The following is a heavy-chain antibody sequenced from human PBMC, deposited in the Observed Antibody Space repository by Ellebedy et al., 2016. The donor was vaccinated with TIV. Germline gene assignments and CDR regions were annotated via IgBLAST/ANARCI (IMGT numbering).Heavy chain of an antibody. CDR2: IIPIFGTA. D-gene: IGHD3-10*01. Sequence: AASVKVSCKASGGTFSSYAIGWVRQAPGQGLEWMGGIIPIFGTANYAQKFQGRVTITADESTSTAYMELRSLRSDDTAVYYCAIGPYQGNYYYGMDVWGQGTTVTVSS. V-gene: IGHV1-69*13. CDR1: GGTFSSYA. J-gene: IGHJ6*02. CDR3: AIGPYQGNYYYGMDV.